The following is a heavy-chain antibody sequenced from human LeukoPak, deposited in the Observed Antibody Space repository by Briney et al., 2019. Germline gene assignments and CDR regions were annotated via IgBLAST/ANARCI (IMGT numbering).Heavy chain of an antibody. J-gene: IGHJ4*02. CDR3: ARTYYDFWSGYFKPGYYFDY. V-gene: IGHV4-39*01. Sequence: SETLSLTCTVSGGSISSSSYYWGWIRQPPGKGLEWIGSIYYSGSTYYNPSLKSRVTISVDTSKNQFSLKLSSVTAADTAVYYCARTYYDFWSGYFKPGYYFDYWGQGTLVTVFS. CDR2: IYYSGST. CDR1: GGSISSSSYY. D-gene: IGHD3-3*01.